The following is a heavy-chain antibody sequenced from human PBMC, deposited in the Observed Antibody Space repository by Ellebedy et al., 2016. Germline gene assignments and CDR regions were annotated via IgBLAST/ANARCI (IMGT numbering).Heavy chain of an antibody. CDR1: GFIVTNSY. J-gene: IGHJ3*02. CDR3: ATRRSGSFDI. CDR2: IYSGGSS. V-gene: IGHV3-53*01. D-gene: IGHD3-10*01. Sequence: GESLKISXAASGFIVTNSYMTWVRQAPGKGLEWVSVIYSGGSSYYADSVQGRFTTSRDSSKNTLYLQMNSLRAEDTAIYYCATRRSGSFDIWGQGTTVTVSS.